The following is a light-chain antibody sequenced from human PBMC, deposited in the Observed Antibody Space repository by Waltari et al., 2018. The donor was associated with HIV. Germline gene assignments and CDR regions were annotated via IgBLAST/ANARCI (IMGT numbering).Light chain of an antibody. Sequence: EIVLTQSPATLSLSPGERATLSCRASQTLTSLSLAWYQQKLGQAPRLLIYGASSRATGIPDRCSGSGSGTDFSLNITRLQPEDFAMYFCQQYGRSPTAFGGGTKVEIK. J-gene: IGKJ4*01. CDR3: QQYGRSPTA. CDR1: QTLTSLS. V-gene: IGKV3-20*01. CDR2: GAS.